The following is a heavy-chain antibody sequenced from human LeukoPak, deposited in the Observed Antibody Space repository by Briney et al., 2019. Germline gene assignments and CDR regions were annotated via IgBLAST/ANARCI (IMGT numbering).Heavy chain of an antibody. CDR2: TYYRSKWYN. V-gene: IGHV6-1*01. Sequence: SQTLSLTCAISGDSVSSNSAAWNWVRQSPSRGLEWLGRTYYRSKWYNTYALSVKSRITIKPDTSKNQFSLQLNSVTSEDTAVYYCARLSSGAGGDFDCWGQGTLVTVSS. D-gene: IGHD6-19*01. CDR3: ARLSSGAGGDFDC. J-gene: IGHJ4*02. CDR1: GDSVSSNSAA.